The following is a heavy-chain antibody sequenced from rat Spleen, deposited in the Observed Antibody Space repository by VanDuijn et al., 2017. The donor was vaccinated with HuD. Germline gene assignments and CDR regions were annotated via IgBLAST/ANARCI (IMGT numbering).Heavy chain of an antibody. J-gene: IGHJ1*01. CDR2: ISPSGYNT. D-gene: IGHD1-4*01. CDR3: ARQWLTGSHWFFDF. CDR1: GFTFNDYY. Sequence: EVQLVESGGGLVQPGRSLKLSCAASGFTFNDYYMAWVRQAPEKGLEWVASISPSGYNTHYRDSVKGRFTLSRDNANNTLYLQMDSLRSEDTATYYCARQWLTGSHWFFDFWGPGTMVTVSS. V-gene: IGHV5-25*01.